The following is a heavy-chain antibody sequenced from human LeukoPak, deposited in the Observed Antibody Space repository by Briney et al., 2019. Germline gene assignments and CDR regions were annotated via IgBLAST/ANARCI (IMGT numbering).Heavy chain of an antibody. Sequence: SETLSLTCTVSGGSISSYYWSWIRQPPGKGLEWIGYIYYSGSTNYNPSLKSRVTISVDTSKNQFSLRLISVTAADTAVYYCARDQGTGWYYFDSWGQGTLVTVSS. CDR1: GGSISSYY. D-gene: IGHD6-19*01. V-gene: IGHV4-59*12. CDR3: ARDQGTGWYYFDS. CDR2: IYYSGST. J-gene: IGHJ4*02.